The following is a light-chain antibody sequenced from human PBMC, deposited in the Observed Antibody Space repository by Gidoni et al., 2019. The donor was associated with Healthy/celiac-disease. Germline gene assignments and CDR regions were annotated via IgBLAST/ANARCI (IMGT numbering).Light chain of an antibody. CDR1: QSISSY. J-gene: IGKJ1*01. Sequence: DIQMTQSPSSLSASVGDRVTITCLASQSISSYFNWYQQKPVKAPKLLIYAASSLQSGVPSRFSGSGSGTDFTLTISSLQPEDFATYYWQQSYSTPWTFGQGTKVEIK. CDR3: QQSYSTPWT. CDR2: AAS. V-gene: IGKV1-39*01.